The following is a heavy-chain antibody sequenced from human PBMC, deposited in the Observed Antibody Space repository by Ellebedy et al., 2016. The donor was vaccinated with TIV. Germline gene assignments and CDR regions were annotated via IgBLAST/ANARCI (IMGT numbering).Heavy chain of an antibody. V-gene: IGHV1-2*02. J-gene: IGHJ5*02. CDR2: INPNSGGT. D-gene: IGHD6-19*01. CDR1: GYTFTSYG. Sequence: AASVKVSCKASGYTFTSYGISWVRQAPGQGLEWMGWINPNSGGTNYAQKFQGRVTMTRDTSISTAYMELSRLRSDDTAVYYCARTAGYSSGWYERGGFDTWGQGTLVTVSS. CDR3: ARTAGYSSGWYERGGFDT.